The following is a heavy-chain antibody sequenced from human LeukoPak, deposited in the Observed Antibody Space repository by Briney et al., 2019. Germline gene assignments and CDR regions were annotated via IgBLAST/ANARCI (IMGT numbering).Heavy chain of an antibody. V-gene: IGHV3-43*02. D-gene: IGHD2-2*01. J-gene: IGHJ4*02. Sequence: GGSLRLSCAASGFAFDDYVMYWVRQAPGKGLEWVSLISGDGGSTYYADSVKGRFTISRDNSKNSLYLQMSSLRTEDTALYYCAKDSHCSTSTCFRHFHSWGQGTLVTVSS. CDR1: GFAFDDYV. CDR3: AKDSHCSTSTCFRHFHS. CDR2: ISGDGGST.